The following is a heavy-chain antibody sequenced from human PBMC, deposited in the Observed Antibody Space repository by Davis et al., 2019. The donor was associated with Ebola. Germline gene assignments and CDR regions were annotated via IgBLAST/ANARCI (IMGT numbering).Heavy chain of an antibody. D-gene: IGHD6-13*01. J-gene: IGHJ6*02. V-gene: IGHV4-34*01. CDR1: GGSFSGYC. Sequence: SETLSLTCAVYGGSFSGYCWSWIRQPPGKGLEWIGEINHSGSTNYNPSLKSRVTISVDTSKNQFSLKLSSVTAADTAVYYCARIGSSSWPTYYGMDVWGQGTTVTVSS. CDR3: ARIGSSSWPTYYGMDV. CDR2: INHSGST.